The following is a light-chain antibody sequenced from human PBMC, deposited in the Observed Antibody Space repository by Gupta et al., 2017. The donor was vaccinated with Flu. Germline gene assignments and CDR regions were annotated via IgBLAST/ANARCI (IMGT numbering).Light chain of an antibody. V-gene: IGKV1-33*01. J-gene: IGKJ3*01. Sequence: DMQMSQSLSSLSAPVGDRVTITRQASQDISNYLNWHQQKPGKDPKLLIYDASNLETGVPSRFSGSGSVTDFTITISSLQPEDIATYYCQQYDNPCVTFGPGTKVEIK. CDR3: QQYDNPCVT. CDR1: QDISNY. CDR2: DAS.